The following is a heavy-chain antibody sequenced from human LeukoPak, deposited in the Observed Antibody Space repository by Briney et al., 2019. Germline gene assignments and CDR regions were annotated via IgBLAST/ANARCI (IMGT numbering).Heavy chain of an antibody. V-gene: IGHV3-21*01. J-gene: IGHJ3*02. CDR2: ISSSSSYI. CDR1: GFTFSSYG. D-gene: IGHD6-13*01. CDR3: ARPDEQQLVRDAFDI. Sequence: GGSLRLSCAASGFTFSSYGMNWVRQAPGKGLEWVSSISSSSSYIYYADSVKGRFTISRDNAKNSLYLQMNSLRAEDTAVYYCARPDEQQLVRDAFDIWGQGTMVTVSS.